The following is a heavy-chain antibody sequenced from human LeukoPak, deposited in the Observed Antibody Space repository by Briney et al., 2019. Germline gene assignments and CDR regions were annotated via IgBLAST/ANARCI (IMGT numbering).Heavy chain of an antibody. Sequence: TSQTLSLTCAISGDSVSSNSAAWHRIRQSPSRGLEWLGRTYYRSKWYNDYAVSVKSRITINPDTSKNQFSLQLNSVTPEDTAVYYCARRIGNSDAFDIWGQGTMVTVSS. CDR2: TYYRSKWYN. CDR3: ARRIGNSDAFDI. D-gene: IGHD4-23*01. CDR1: GDSVSSNSAA. V-gene: IGHV6-1*01. J-gene: IGHJ3*02.